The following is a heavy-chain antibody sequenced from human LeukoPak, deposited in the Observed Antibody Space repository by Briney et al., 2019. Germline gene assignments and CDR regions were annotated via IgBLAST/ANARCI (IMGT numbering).Heavy chain of an antibody. J-gene: IGHJ4*02. CDR2: ISPTGSTT. V-gene: IGHV3-74*01. CDR3: ARGPNSNWSGLDF. Sequence: QTGGSLRLSCAASGFTFSSYAMSWVRQAPGKGLVWVSRISPTGSTTSYADSVKGRFTVSRDNAKNTLYLQVNNLRAEDTAVYYCARGPNSNWSGLDFRGQGTLLTVSS. D-gene: IGHD6-6*01. CDR1: GFTFSSYA.